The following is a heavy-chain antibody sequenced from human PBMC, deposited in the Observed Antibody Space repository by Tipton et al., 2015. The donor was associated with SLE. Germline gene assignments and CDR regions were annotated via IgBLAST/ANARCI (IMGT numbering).Heavy chain of an antibody. J-gene: IGHJ4*02. Sequence: SLRLSCAASGFTFSSYSMSWFRQAPGKGLEWVGFIRSKAYGGTTEYAASVKGRFTISRDDSKNTLYLQMNSLKTEDTAVYYCAKDLELDSSGWYGDWGQGTLVTVSS. CDR2: IRSKAYGGTT. CDR1: GFTFSSYS. CDR3: AKDLELDSSGWYGD. D-gene: IGHD6-19*01. V-gene: IGHV3-49*03.